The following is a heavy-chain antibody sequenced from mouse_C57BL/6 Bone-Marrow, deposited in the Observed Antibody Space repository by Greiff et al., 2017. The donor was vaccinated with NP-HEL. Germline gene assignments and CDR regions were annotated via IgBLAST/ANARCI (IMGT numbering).Heavy chain of an antibody. J-gene: IGHJ4*01. CDR2: IYPGDGDT. CDR1: GYAFSSYW. CDR3: ARSGLYYSNFMDY. V-gene: IGHV1-80*01. Sequence: VQLKESGAELVKPGASVKISCKASGYAFSSYWMNWVKQRPGKGLEWIGQIYPGDGDTNYNGKFKGKATLTADKSSSTAYMQLSSLTSEDSAVYFCARSGLYYSNFMDYWGQGTSVTVSS. D-gene: IGHD2-5*01.